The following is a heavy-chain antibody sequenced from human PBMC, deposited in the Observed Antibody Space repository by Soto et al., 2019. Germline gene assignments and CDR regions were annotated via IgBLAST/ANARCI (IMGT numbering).Heavy chain of an antibody. V-gene: IGHV3-30*18. CDR3: AKDQLGSSSWYGGYYYYSGMDV. D-gene: IGHD6-13*01. J-gene: IGHJ6*02. Sequence: GGSLRLSCAASGFTFSSYGMHWVRQAPGKGLEWVAVISYDGSNKYYADSVKGRFTISRDNSKNTLYLQMNSLRAEDTAVYYCAKDQLGSSSWYGGYYYYSGMDVWGQGTTVTVSS. CDR2: ISYDGSNK. CDR1: GFTFSSYG.